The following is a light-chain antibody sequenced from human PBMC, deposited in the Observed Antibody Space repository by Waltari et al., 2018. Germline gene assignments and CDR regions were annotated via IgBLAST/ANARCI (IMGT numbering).Light chain of an antibody. Sequence: DIHMTQSPYSLSTSVGDRVTITCRASQSISSYLNWYQQKPGKAPKLLIYAASSLQSGVPSRFSGSGSGRDFTLIISSLQPEDFATYYWQQSYSHTRTFGQGTKVEIK. CDR3: QQSYSHTRT. J-gene: IGKJ1*01. CDR2: AAS. V-gene: IGKV1-39*01. CDR1: QSISSY.